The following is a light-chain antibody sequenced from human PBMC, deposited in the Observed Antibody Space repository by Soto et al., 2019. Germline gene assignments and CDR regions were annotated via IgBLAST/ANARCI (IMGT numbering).Light chain of an antibody. CDR1: SSNIGAGHV. Sequence: QSVLTQPPSVSGAPGQRVTISCTGSSSNIGAGHVVHWYQQFPGRAPNLLIYGSSNRPSGVPDRFSGSKSGTSASLAITGLQAEDEADHYCQSYDDGLSASVFGGGTQLTVL. V-gene: IGLV1-40*01. CDR2: GSS. CDR3: QSYDDGLSASV. J-gene: IGLJ2*01.